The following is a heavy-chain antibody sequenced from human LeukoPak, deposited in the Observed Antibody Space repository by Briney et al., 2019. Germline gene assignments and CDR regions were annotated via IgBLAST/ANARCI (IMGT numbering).Heavy chain of an antibody. CDR3: ARGLVNWFDP. CDR2: IIPIFGTA. V-gene: IGHV1-69*13. CDR1: GGTFSSYA. D-gene: IGHD6-6*01. Sequence: ASVKVSCKASGGTFSSYAISWVRQAPGQGLEWMGGIIPIFGTANYAQKFQGRVTITADESTSTAYMEMSSLRSEDTAVYYCARGLVNWFDPWGQGTLVTVSS. J-gene: IGHJ5*02.